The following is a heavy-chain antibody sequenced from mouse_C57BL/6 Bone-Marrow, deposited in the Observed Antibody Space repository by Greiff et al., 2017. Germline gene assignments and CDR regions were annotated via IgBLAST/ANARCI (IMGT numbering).Heavy chain of an antibody. CDR2: IDPSDSYT. Sequence: QVQLQQPGAELVMPGASVKLSCKASGYTFTSYWMHWVKQRPGQGLEWIGEIDPSDSYTNYNQKFKGKSTLTVDKSSSTAYMQLSSLTSEDSAVYYCARSGITTVVVLPFDYWGQGTTLTVSS. D-gene: IGHD1-1*01. CDR1: GYTFTSYW. J-gene: IGHJ2*01. CDR3: ARSGITTVVVLPFDY. V-gene: IGHV1-69*01.